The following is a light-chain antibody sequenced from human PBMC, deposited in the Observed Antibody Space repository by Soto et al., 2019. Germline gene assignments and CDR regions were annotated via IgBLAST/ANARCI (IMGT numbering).Light chain of an antibody. J-gene: IGKJ3*01. Sequence: IQLTQSPSSLSASVGDRVTITCRASQGSSSFLAWYQQKPWKAPPLLIYVASTLHSGVPSRFSGSGSGPDFTLTIGSLQPEEFATYACPQLNIVSIPFGPGTKVDI. CDR1: QGSSSF. CDR3: PQLNIVSIP. V-gene: IGKV1-9*01. CDR2: VAS.